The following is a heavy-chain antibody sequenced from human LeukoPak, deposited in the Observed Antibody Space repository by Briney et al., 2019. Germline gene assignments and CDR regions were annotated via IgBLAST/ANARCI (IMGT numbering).Heavy chain of an antibody. V-gene: IGHV4-34*01. CDR3: ARGNNRGVGVVDTFDY. D-gene: IGHD5-18*01. J-gene: IGHJ4*02. CDR2: INHSGST. CDR1: GGSFSGYY. Sequence: TSETLSFTCAVYGGSFSGYYWSWIRQPPGKGLEWIGEINHSGSTNYNPSLKSRVTISVDTSKNQFSLKLSSVTAADTAVYYCARGNNRGVGVVDTFDYWGQGTLVTVSS.